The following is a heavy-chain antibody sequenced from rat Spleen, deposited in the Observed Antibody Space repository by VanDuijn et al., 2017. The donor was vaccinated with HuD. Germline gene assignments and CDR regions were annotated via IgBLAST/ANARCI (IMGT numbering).Heavy chain of an antibody. CDR3: ARHRGSYFDY. Sequence: EVQLVESDGGLVQPGRSLKLSCAASGFTFSDYYMAWVRQAPTKGLEWVATISYDGSSTYYRDSVKGRFTISRDNAKSNLYLQMDSLRAEDTATYYCARHRGSYFDYWGQGVMVTVSS. CDR1: GFTFSDYY. D-gene: IGHD4-3*01. V-gene: IGHV5-29*01. J-gene: IGHJ2*01. CDR2: ISYDGSST.